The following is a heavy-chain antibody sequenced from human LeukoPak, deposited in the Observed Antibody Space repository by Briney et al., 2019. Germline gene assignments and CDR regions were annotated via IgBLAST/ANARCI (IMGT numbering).Heavy chain of an antibody. J-gene: IGHJ4*02. V-gene: IGHV3-30*04. CDR1: GFTFSNYA. CDR2: IFYDGSTK. D-gene: IGHD3-16*01. Sequence: PGGSLRLSCAASGFTFSNYAMHWVRQAPGKGLEWVAVIFYDGSTKYYADSVKGRFTISRDNSKNTLYLQMNSLRAEDTAVYYCAKAKGALGYWGQGTLVTVSS. CDR3: AKAKGALGY.